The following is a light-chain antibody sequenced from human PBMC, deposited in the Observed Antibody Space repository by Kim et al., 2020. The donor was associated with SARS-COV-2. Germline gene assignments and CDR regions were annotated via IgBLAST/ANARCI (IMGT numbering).Light chain of an antibody. CDR2: AAS. CDR3: QQYNDWPLT. V-gene: IGKV3-15*01. J-gene: IGKJ4*01. Sequence: VSPGESAAHSGRASQSVVIKLAWYQHNIGRSPRVLIYAASARATGIADRFSGSGSGTEFTLTISSLQSEDFALYYCQQYNDWPLTFGGETKVDIK. CDR1: QSVVIK.